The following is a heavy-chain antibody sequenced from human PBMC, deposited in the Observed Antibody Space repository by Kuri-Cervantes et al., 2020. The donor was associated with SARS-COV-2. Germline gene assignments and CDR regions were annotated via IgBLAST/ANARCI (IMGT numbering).Heavy chain of an antibody. V-gene: IGHV1-24*01. Sequence: ASVKVSCKVSGYTLTELSMHWVRQAPGKGLEWRGGFDPEDGETIYAQNFQCRVTMTEDKSTDTAYMELSSLRSEDTAVYYCATAPAGAGTSPALDWGQGTLVTVSS. D-gene: IGHD6-19*01. J-gene: IGHJ4*02. CDR2: FDPEDGET. CDR3: ATAPAGAGTSPALD. CDR1: GYTLTELS.